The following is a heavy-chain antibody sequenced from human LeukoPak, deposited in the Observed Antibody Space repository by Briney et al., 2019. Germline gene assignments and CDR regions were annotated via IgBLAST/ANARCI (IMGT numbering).Heavy chain of an antibody. CDR1: GLTFSNSV. J-gene: IGHJ4*02. D-gene: IGHD6-13*01. V-gene: IGHV3-23*01. CDR2: ISPSGSST. Sequence: PGGSLRLSCAASGLTFSNSVMSWVRQAPGEGLEWVSSISPSGSSTYYADSVKGRFTISRDNSKNTLYLQMSSLTVEDTAVYYCANRPAVGRFDYWGQGTLVTVSS. CDR3: ANRPAVGRFDY.